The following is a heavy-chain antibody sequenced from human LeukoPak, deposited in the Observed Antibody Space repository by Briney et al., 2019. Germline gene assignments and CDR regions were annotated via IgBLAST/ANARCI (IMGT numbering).Heavy chain of an antibody. CDR2: IYYSGST. V-gene: IGHV4-39*01. CDR1: GGSISSSSYY. CDR3: ARHGSSWYLNWYFDL. Sequence: SETLSLTCTVSGGSISSSSYYWGWIRQPPGKGLEWIGSIYYSGSTYYNPSLKSRVTISVDTSKNQFSLELSSVTAADTAVYYCARHGSSWYLNWYFDLWGRGTLVTVSS. J-gene: IGHJ2*01. D-gene: IGHD6-13*01.